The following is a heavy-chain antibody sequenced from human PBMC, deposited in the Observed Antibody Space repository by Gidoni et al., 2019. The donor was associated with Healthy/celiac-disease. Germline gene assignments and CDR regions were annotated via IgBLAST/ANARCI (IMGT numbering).Heavy chain of an antibody. CDR1: GGSISSYY. D-gene: IGHD3-3*01. J-gene: IGHJ4*02. CDR3: ARGGYDFWSGYNTSPYFDY. V-gene: IGHV4-59*01. CDR2: IYYSGST. Sequence: QVQLQESGPGLVKPSETLSLTCTVSGGSISSYYWSWIRQPPGKGLEWIGYIYYSGSTNYNPSLKSRVTISVDTSKNQFSLKLSSVTAADTAVYYCARGGYDFWSGYNTSPYFDYWGQGTLVTVSS.